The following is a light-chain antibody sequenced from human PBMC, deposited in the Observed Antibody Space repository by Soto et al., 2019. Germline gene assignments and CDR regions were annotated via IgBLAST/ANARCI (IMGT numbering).Light chain of an antibody. CDR3: VLDFRYCGA. V-gene: IGKV1-6*01. Sequence: AIQLTQSPSSLSASVGDRVTITCRASEAIRTALGWYQQKPGRVPKLLIYAASTLQSGVPSRFSGSGAGTVFPLTGSGPQPGDFATYACVLDFRYCGAFGQGTKV. CDR2: AAS. J-gene: IGKJ1*01. CDR1: EAIRTA.